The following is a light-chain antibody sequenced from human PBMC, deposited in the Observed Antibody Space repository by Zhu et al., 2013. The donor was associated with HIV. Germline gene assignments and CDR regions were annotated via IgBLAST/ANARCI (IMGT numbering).Light chain of an antibody. Sequence: EIVMTQSPGTLSVSPGERATLSCRASENIGINLAWYQQKPGQPPRLLIRYASTRATGVPARISGSGSGTEFTLTISSLQSEDFATYYCQQANSFPRTFGGGTKVEIK. V-gene: IGKV3-15*01. CDR2: YAS. J-gene: IGKJ4*01. CDR1: ENIGIN. CDR3: QQANSFPRT.